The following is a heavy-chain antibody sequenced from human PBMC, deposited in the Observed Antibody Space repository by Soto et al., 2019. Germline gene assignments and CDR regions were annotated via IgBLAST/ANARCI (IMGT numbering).Heavy chain of an antibody. CDR2: TYYRSKWYN. J-gene: IGHJ2*01. CDR1: GDSVSSNSAA. D-gene: IGHD3-3*01. V-gene: IGHV6-1*01. Sequence: SQTLSLTCAISGDSVSSNSAAWNWIRQSPSRGLEWLGRTYYRSKWYNDYAVSVKSRITINPDTSKNQFSLQLNSVTPEDTAVYYCARDVLRFLEWPHWYFDLWGRGTLVTVSS. CDR3: ARDVLRFLEWPHWYFDL.